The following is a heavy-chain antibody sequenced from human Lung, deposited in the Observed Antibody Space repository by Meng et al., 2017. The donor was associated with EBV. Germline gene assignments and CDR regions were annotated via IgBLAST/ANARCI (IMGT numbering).Heavy chain of an antibody. CDR3: ARDDGSSGIFDY. V-gene: IGHV3-33*01. J-gene: IGHJ4*02. D-gene: IGHD3-22*01. CDR2: IWYDGSNK. CDR1: GFTFSSYG. Sequence: LVDSGGGGVQPGRSLRLSCAASGFTFSSYGMNWVRQAPGKGLEWVAVIWYDGSNKYYADSVKGRFTISRDNSKNTLYLQMNSLRAEDTAVYYCARDDGSSGIFDYWGQGTLVTVSS.